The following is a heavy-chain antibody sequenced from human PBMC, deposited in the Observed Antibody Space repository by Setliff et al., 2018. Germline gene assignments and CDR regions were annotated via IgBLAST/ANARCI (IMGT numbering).Heavy chain of an antibody. D-gene: IGHD3-10*01. CDR1: GFTFRNYA. Sequence: ASVKVSCKASGFTFRNYAISWVRQAPGQGLEWMGWISAYNGDTTYTQNLQGRVTLTTDTSTSTAYMELRSLTSDDTAVYYCARSQWDGLWFKELLSNWGQGTLVTVS. CDR3: ARSQWDGLWFKELLSN. V-gene: IGHV1-18*01. CDR2: ISAYNGDT. J-gene: IGHJ4*02.